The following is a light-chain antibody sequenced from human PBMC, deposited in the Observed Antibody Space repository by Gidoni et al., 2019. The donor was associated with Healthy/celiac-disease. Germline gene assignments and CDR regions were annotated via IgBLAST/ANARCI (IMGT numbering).Light chain of an antibody. J-gene: IGKJ1*01. CDR2: GAS. Sequence: TLSVSPGERATLSCMASQSVSSNVAWYQQKPGQAPRLLIYGASTRATGIPARFSVSGSGTEFTLTISSLQSEDFAVYYCQQYNNWPPWTFGQGTKVEIK. CDR3: QQYNNWPPWT. CDR1: QSVSSN. V-gene: IGKV3D-15*01.